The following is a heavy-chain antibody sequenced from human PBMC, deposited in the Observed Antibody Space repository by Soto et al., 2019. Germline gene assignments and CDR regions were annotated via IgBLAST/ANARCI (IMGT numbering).Heavy chain of an antibody. CDR3: TTGGYSYGAALDY. J-gene: IGHJ4*02. D-gene: IGHD5-18*01. CDR1: GFSFRNAW. CDR2: IKSKTGGGTT. Sequence: EAQLVESGGGLVKPGGSLRLSCAASGFSFRNAWMSWVRQAPGKGLEWVGRIKSKTGGGTTDYAAPVKGRFTISRDDSKNTLFLQMSSLKTEDTAVFYCTTGGYSYGAALDYWGQGILVTVSS. V-gene: IGHV3-15*01.